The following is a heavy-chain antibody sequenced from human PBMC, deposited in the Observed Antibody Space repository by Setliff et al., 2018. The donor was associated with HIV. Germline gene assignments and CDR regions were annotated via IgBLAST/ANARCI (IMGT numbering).Heavy chain of an antibody. CDR3: ERVPILRYASPVDM. Sequence: ASVKVSCKASGYTFTSYYIHWVRQAPGQGLEWMGEINPSGGSTSYSEKSRGRATMTRDTSRSTVYMEMSSLRFDDTAVYYCERVPILRYASPVDMWGQGTMVTVSS. J-gene: IGHJ4*02. CDR2: INPSGGST. V-gene: IGHV1-46*01. D-gene: IGHD3-9*01. CDR1: GYTFTSYY.